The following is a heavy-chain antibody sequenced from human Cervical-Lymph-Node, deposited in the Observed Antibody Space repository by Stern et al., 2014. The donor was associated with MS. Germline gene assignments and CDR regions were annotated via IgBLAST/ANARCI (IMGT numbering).Heavy chain of an antibody. Sequence: VQLEESGPGLVKPSETLSLTCTVSGGSVSSGSYYWSWIRQPPGKGLEXIGYIYYSGSTNYNPSLKSRVTISVDTSKNQFSLKLSSVTAADTAVYYCARVPTGDRSYYYFDYWGQGTLVTVSS. D-gene: IGHD7-27*01. V-gene: IGHV4-61*01. J-gene: IGHJ4*02. CDR1: GGSVSSGSYY. CDR3: ARVPTGDRSYYYFDY. CDR2: IYYSGST.